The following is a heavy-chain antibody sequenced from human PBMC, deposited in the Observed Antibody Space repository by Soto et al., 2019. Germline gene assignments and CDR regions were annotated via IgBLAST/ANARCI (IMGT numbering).Heavy chain of an antibody. CDR3: AKRPLKFEGSYFDY. J-gene: IGHJ4*02. CDR2: ISGSGGST. V-gene: IGHV3-23*01. Sequence: EVQGLESGGGLVQPGGSLRLSCAASGFTFTNYPMAWVRQAPAKGLEWVSTISGSGGSTFYADSVKGRFTISRDNSKNTVYLQMNSLRVEDTAVYYCAKRPLKFEGSYFDYWGQGTLVTVSS. CDR1: GFTFTNYP. D-gene: IGHD3-10*01.